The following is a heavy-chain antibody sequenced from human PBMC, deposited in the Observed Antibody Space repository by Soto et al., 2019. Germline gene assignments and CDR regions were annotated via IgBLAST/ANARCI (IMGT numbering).Heavy chain of an antibody. J-gene: IGHJ3*02. CDR3: VRYDRINMKPYSPEGFHI. Sequence: SETLSLTCTVSGDSISSSNSHWGWTRQPPGKGLEYIGSVYYGGAIFYSGNIYYSPSLKSRVTISVDTSKNQFSLRLSSVTAADTGVYYCVRYDRINMKPYSPEGFHIWGQGTMVTVSS. CDR1: GDSISSSNSH. D-gene: IGHD3-3*02. V-gene: IGHV4-39*01. CDR2: VYYGGAIFYSGNI.